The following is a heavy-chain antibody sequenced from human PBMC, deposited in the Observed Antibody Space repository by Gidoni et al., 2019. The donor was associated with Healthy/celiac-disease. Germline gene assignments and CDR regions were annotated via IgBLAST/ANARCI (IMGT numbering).Heavy chain of an antibody. CDR1: GFTFSSYA. V-gene: IGHV3-23*01. D-gene: IGHD2-8*01. Sequence: EVQLLESGGGLVQPGGSLRLSCAASGFTFSSYAMSWVRQAPGKGLEWVSAISGSGGSTYYADSVKGRFTISRDNSKNTLYLQMNSLRAEDTAVYYCAKAGMVYAGYYYYGMDVWGQGTTVTVSS. CDR2: ISGSGGST. CDR3: AKAGMVYAGYYYYGMDV. J-gene: IGHJ6*02.